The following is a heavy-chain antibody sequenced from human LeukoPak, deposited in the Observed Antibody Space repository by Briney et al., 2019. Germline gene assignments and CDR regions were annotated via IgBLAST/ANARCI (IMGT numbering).Heavy chain of an antibody. CDR2: IIPIFGTA. Sequence: ASVKVSCKASGRTFTSYAISWVRQAPGQGLEWMGRIIPIFGTANYAQKFQGRVTITTDESTSTAYMELSSLRSEDTAVYYCARGPYDSSGYPTAFDYWGQGTLVTVSS. D-gene: IGHD3-22*01. CDR1: GRTFTSYA. CDR3: ARGPYDSSGYPTAFDY. V-gene: IGHV1-69*05. J-gene: IGHJ4*02.